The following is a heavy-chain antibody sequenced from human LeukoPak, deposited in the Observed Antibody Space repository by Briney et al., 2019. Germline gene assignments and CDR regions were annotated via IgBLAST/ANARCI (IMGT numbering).Heavy chain of an antibody. J-gene: IGHJ4*01. D-gene: IGHD6-19*01. Sequence: GGSLRLSCAASGFTFSSYGIHWVRQAPGKGLEWVAFIRFDGSVKYYADSVKGRSTISRDNSKNTLYLQMNNVRAEDTAVYYCAKGLYGSGWTPDYWGHGTLLTVPS. CDR1: GFTFSSYG. CDR2: IRFDGSVK. CDR3: AKGLYGSGWTPDY. V-gene: IGHV3-30*02.